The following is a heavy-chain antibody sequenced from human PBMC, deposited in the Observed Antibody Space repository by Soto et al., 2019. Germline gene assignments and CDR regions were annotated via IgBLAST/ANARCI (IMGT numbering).Heavy chain of an antibody. D-gene: IGHD3-10*01. Sequence: ATLSLTCSVSGGSISSFTYYWGWIRQPPGKGLEWIGTVYYNENTYYNPSLKSRVTITVDTAKNQFSLNLRSVTAADTAMYFCARRERYYGSPGWFDPWGPGTLVTVSS. CDR2: VYYNENT. J-gene: IGHJ5*02. CDR3: ARRERYYGSPGWFDP. CDR1: GGSISSFTYY. V-gene: IGHV4-39*01.